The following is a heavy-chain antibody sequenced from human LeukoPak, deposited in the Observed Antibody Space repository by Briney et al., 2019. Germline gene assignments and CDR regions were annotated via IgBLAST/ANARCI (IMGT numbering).Heavy chain of an antibody. D-gene: IGHD3-10*01. CDR1: GFTFANHG. V-gene: IGHV3-30*04. CDR2: ISHDGSRI. CDR3: ARPLTPFWFFDVFHM. Sequence: GGSMRLSCAASGFTFANHGMDWDRQAPGKGLEWLAFISHDGSRIYYAESVKGRFTISRHNSRITLDLQMNSLRAEDTAVYYCARPLTPFWFFDVFHMWGQGTMVTVSS. J-gene: IGHJ3*02.